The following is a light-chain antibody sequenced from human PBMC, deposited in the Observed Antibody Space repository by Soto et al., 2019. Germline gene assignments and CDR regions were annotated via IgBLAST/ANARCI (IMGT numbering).Light chain of an antibody. Sequence: QSALTQPASVSGSPGQSITISCTGTSSDVGGYNYVSWYQQHPGKAPKLMIYEVDNRPSGISNRFSGSKSGNTASLTISGLQAEDEADYYCSSYANGNTRVVFGGGTKLTVL. CDR2: EVD. CDR3: SSYANGNTRVV. CDR1: SSDVGGYNY. V-gene: IGLV2-14*01. J-gene: IGLJ3*02.